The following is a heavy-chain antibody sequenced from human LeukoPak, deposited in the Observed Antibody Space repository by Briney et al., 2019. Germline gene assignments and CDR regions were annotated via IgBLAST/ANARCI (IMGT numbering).Heavy chain of an antibody. Sequence: PGGSLRLSCAASGFTFSSYTMNWVRQAPGKGLEWVSYISSRSTTIIYAGPVKGRFTISRDNAKNSLYLQMNSLRDEDTAVYYCARYSGSHNGVDYWGQGTLVTVSS. J-gene: IGHJ4*02. D-gene: IGHD1-26*01. CDR1: GFTFSSYT. V-gene: IGHV3-48*02. CDR3: ARYSGSHNGVDY. CDR2: ISSRSTTI.